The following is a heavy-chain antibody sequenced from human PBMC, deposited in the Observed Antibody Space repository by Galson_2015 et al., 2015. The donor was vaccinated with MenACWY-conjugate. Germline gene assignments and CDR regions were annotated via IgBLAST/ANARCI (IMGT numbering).Heavy chain of an antibody. Sequence: SLRLSCAASGFTVSSNYMSWVRQAPGKGLEWVSVIYSGGSTYYADSVKGRFTISRGNSKNTLYLQMNSLRAEDTAVYYCARDRAIAAGDYYYYGMDVWGQGTTVTVSS. CDR1: GFTVSSNY. CDR3: ARDRAIAAGDYYYYGMDV. CDR2: IYSGGST. V-gene: IGHV3-66*02. D-gene: IGHD6-13*01. J-gene: IGHJ6*02.